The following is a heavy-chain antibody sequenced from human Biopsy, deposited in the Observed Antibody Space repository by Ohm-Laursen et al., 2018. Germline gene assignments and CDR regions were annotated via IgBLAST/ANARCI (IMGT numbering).Heavy chain of an antibody. J-gene: IGHJ4*02. CDR1: GFTFSSYG. CDR3: AKCMTGGSNYYFHH. D-gene: IGHD2-8*01. Sequence: LRLSCSASGFTFSSYGMHWVRQAPGKGLEWVAAIWYDGSNKNYADSVKGRFTISRDSSKNTLYLQMNSLRGEDTAVYYCAKCMTGGSNYYFHHCGQGTLVTVSS. CDR2: IWYDGSNK. V-gene: IGHV3-33*06.